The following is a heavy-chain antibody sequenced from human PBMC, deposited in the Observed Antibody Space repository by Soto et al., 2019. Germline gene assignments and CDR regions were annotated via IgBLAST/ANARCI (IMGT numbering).Heavy chain of an antibody. V-gene: IGHV3-23*01. Sequence: EVQLLESGGGLVQPGGSLRLSCAASGFTFSSYAMSWVRQAPGKGLEWVSAISGSGGSTYYADSVKGRFTISRDNSKNTLYLQMNSLRAEDTAVHYCAKDPYSSGWYGGSYFDYWGQGTLVTVSS. CDR3: AKDPYSSGWYGGSYFDY. CDR1: GFTFSSYA. J-gene: IGHJ4*02. D-gene: IGHD6-19*01. CDR2: ISGSGGST.